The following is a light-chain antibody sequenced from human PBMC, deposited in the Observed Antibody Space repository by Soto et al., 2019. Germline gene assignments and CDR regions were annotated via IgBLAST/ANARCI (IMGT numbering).Light chain of an antibody. CDR3: QQYHNWLT. J-gene: IGKJ1*01. Sequence: EIVLTQSPGTLSLSPGERATLSCRASQSVSSSYLAWYQQKPGQAPRLLIYGASTRATGISVRFSGGGSGTEFTLTISSLQSEDFAVYYCQQYHNWLTLGQGTKVDIK. CDR2: GAS. CDR1: QSVSSSY. V-gene: IGKV3D-15*01.